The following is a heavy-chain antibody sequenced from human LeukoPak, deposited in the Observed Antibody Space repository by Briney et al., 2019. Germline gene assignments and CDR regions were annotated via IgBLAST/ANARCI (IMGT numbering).Heavy chain of an antibody. D-gene: IGHD3-10*01. V-gene: IGHV3-30*02. CDR1: GFTFRNYD. CDR2: IWSDGSNK. CDR3: AKSLSSRGVIIPRTSRYFNY. J-gene: IGHJ4*02. Sequence: GGSLRLSCAASGFTFRNYDMHWVRQATGKGLEWLAFIWSDGSNKYYGDSVKGGFTISRDNSKNTLYLQMNSLRAEDTAVYFCAKSLSSRGVIIPRTSRYFNYWGQGTLVTVSS.